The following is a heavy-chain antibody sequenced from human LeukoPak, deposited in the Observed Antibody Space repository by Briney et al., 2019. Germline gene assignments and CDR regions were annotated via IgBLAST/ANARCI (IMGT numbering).Heavy chain of an antibody. J-gene: IGHJ3*02. V-gene: IGHV1-2*02. CDR3: ARDLGYYYDSSGHFHEAKNAFDI. CDR1: GYTFTGYY. Sequence: ASVKVSCKASGYTFTGYYMHWVRQAPGQGLEWMGWINPNSGGTNYAQKFQGRVTMTRDTSISTAYMELSRLRSDDTAVYYCARDLGYYYDSSGHFHEAKNAFDIWGQGTMVTVSS. D-gene: IGHD3-22*01. CDR2: INPNSGGT.